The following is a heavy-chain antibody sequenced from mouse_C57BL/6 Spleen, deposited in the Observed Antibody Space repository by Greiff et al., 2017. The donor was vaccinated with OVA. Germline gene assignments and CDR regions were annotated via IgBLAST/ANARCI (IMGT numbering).Heavy chain of an antibody. D-gene: IGHD6-2*01. CDR2: IDPEDGET. CDR1: GFNIKDYY. V-gene: IGHV14-2*01. Sequence: VQLKESGAELVKPGASVKLSCTASGFNIKDYYMHWVKQRTEQGLEWIGRIDPEDGETKYDQKFKGKATITADTSSNTAYLHLSSLTSEDTAVYYCASVSDYFDYWGQGTTLTVSP. CDR3: ASVSDYFDY. J-gene: IGHJ2*01.